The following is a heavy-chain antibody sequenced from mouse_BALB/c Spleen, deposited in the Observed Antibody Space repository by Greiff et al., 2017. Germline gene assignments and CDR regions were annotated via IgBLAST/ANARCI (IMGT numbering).Heavy chain of an antibody. D-gene: IGHD2-10*01. CDR3: ARHAYYGNTSWFAY. V-gene: IGHV5-6*01. CDR1: GFTFSSYG. CDR2: ISSGGSYT. J-gene: IGHJ3*01. Sequence: DVHLVESGGDLVKPGGSLKLSCAASGFTFSSYGMSWVRQTPDKRLEWVATISSGGSYTYYPDSVKGRFTISRDNAKNTLYLQMSSLKSEDTAMYYCARHAYYGNTSWFAYWGQGTLVTVSA.